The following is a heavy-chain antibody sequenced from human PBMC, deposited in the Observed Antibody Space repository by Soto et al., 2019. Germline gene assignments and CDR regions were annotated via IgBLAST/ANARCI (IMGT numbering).Heavy chain of an antibody. CDR1: GFTVSSNY. CDR2: IYSGGST. J-gene: IGHJ4*02. D-gene: IGHD3-10*01. V-gene: IGHV3-53*01. Sequence: EVQLVESGGGLIQPGGSLRLSCAASGFTVSSNYMSWVRQAPGKGLEWVSVIYSGGSTYYADSVKGRFTISRDNSKNTLYLQMNSLRAEDTAVYYCARGRGRWYYYGSGSYGDYWGQGTLVTVSS. CDR3: ARGRGRWYYYGSGSYGDY.